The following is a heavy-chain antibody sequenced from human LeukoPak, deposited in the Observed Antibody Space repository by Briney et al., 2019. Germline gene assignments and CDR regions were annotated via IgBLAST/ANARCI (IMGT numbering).Heavy chain of an antibody. J-gene: IGHJ4*02. Sequence: GGSLRLSCAVCGFPFSSYAMHWVRQAPGKGLEWVAVISYDGSNKYYADSVKGRFTIPRDNSKNTLYLQMNSLRAKDTAVYYCARQASAGKTLYFDYWGQGTLVTVSS. V-gene: IGHV3-30-3*01. D-gene: IGHD6-13*01. CDR2: ISYDGSNK. CDR1: GFPFSSYA. CDR3: ARQASAGKTLYFDY.